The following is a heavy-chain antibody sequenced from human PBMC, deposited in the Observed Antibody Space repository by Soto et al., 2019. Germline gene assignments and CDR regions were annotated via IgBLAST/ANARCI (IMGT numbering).Heavy chain of an antibody. D-gene: IGHD4-17*01. V-gene: IGHV3-33*01. CDR1: GFTFSSYG. CDR2: IWYDGSNK. J-gene: IGHJ6*02. CDR3: AREMTTVTTHEYYYYYGMDV. Sequence: QVQLVESGGGVVQPGRSLRLSCAASGFTFSSYGMHWVRQAPGKGLEWVAVIWYDGSNKYYADSVKGRFTISRDNSKNTPYLQMNSLRTDDKAVYYCAREMTTVTTHEYYYYYGMDVWGQGTTVTVSS.